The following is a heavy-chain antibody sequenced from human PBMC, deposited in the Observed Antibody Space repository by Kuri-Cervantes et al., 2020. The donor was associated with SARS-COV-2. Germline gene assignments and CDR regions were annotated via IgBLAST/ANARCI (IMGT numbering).Heavy chain of an antibody. J-gene: IGHJ2*01. CDR3: ARDCRSASCYPSPWYFDL. Sequence: ESLKISCAVSGYSISSSSYYWGWIRQPPGKGLEWIGSIYYSGSTYYNPSLKSRVTISVDTSKNQFSLKLSSVTAADTAVYYGARDCRSASCYPSPWYFDLWGQGTLVTVSS. V-gene: IGHV4-39*07. CDR2: IYYSGST. CDR1: GYSISSSSYY. D-gene: IGHD2-2*01.